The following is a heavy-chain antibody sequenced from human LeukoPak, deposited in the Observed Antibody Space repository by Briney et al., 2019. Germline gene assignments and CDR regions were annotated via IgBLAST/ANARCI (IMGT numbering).Heavy chain of an antibody. J-gene: IGHJ4*02. CDR2: ISSSSSYI. CDR1: GFTFSSYS. D-gene: IGHD4-17*01. CDR3: ARNPNDYAIFDY. Sequence: GGSLRLSCAASGFTFSSYSMNWVRQAPGKGLEWVSSISSSSSYIYYADSVKGRFTISRDNAKNSLYLQMNSLRAEDTAVYYCARNPNDYAIFDYWGQGTLVTVSS. V-gene: IGHV3-21*01.